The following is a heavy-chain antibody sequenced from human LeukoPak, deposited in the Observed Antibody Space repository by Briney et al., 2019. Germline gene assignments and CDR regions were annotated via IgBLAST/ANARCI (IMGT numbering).Heavy chain of an antibody. CDR2: INPNSGGT. Sequence: ASVKVSCKASGYTFTGYYMHWVRQAPGQGLEWMGWINPNSGGTNYAQKFQGRVTMTRDTSISTAYMELSRLRSDDTAVYYCARGRYYDILASDYWGQGTLVTVSS. J-gene: IGHJ4*02. V-gene: IGHV1-2*02. CDR1: GYTFTGYY. CDR3: ARGRYYDILASDY. D-gene: IGHD3-9*01.